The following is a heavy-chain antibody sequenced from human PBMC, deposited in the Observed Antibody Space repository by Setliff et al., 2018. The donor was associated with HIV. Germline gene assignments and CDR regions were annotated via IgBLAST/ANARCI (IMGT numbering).Heavy chain of an antibody. V-gene: IGHV1-2*06. D-gene: IGHD1-26*01. CDR1: GYTFTANY. CDR2: IHPNTGST. CDR3: AKQGYSDSLYAFDV. Sequence: ASVKVSCKTSGYTFTANYIYWVRQAPGHGLELMGRIHPNTGSTNYLQEFQGRVTITRDTSMSTVYMALTGLTSDDTAVYYCAKQGYSDSLYAFDVWGQGTMVTVS. J-gene: IGHJ3*01.